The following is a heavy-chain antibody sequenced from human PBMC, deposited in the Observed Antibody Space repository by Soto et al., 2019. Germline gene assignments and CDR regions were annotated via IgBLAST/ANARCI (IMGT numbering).Heavy chain of an antibody. CDR1: GFTFSSYG. J-gene: IGHJ6*02. Sequence: PGGSLRLSCAASGFTFSSYGMHWVRQAPGKGLEWVAVIWYDGSNKYYADSVKGRFTISRDNSKNTLYLQMNSLRAEDTAVYYCARDQDGYNRYYYGMDVCGQGTTVTSP. CDR3: ARDQDGYNRYYYGMDV. CDR2: IWYDGSNK. D-gene: IGHD5-12*01. V-gene: IGHV3-33*01.